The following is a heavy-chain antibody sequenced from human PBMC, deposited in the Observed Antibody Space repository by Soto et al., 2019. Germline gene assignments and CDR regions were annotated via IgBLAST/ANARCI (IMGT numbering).Heavy chain of an antibody. J-gene: IGHJ6*03. Sequence: SETLSLTCTVSGGSISSYYWSWIRQPPGKGLEWIGYIYYSGSTNYNPSLKSRVTISVDTSKNQFSLKLSSVTAADTAVYYCARGVRYYDVWSGYFAHHYYYYYMDVWGKGTMVTVSS. D-gene: IGHD3-3*01. V-gene: IGHV4-59*01. CDR3: ARGVRYYDVWSGYFAHHYYYYYMDV. CDR2: IYYSGST. CDR1: GGSISSYY.